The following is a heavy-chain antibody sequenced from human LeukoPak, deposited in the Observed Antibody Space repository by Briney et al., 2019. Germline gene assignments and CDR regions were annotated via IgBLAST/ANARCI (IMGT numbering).Heavy chain of an antibody. CDR1: GLAFSNFG. CDR3: AKYGVVLPPGSHIPHWFDF. CDR2: IVGRKGDT. Sequence: GGSLRLSCAASGLAFSNFGMTWVRQAPGKGLEWVSTIVGRKGDTYYTDSVKGRSTISRDISKNTVYLQMSRLRGDDTAVYYCAKYGVVLPPGSHIPHWFDFWGQGSLVTVSS. J-gene: IGHJ5*01. D-gene: IGHD2-15*01. V-gene: IGHV3-23*01.